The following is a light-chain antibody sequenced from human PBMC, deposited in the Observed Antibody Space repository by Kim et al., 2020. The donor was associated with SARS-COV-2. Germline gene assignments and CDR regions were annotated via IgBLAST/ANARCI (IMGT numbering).Light chain of an antibody. CDR2: RDS. J-gene: IGLJ1*01. CDR1: NIGSKN. V-gene: IGLV3-9*01. CDR3: QVWDSSLYV. Sequence: VALGQTARITCGGNNIGSKNVHWYQQKPGQAPVLVIYRDSNRPSGIPERFSGSNSGNTATLTISRAQAGDEADYYCQVWDSSLYVFGTGTKVTVL.